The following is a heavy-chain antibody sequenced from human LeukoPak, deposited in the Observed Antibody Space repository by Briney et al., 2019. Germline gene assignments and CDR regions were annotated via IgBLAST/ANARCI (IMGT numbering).Heavy chain of an antibody. CDR2: ISAYNGNT. J-gene: IGHJ6*03. CDR3: ARRIGSSYTYYYYYYYMDV. Sequence: GASVKVSCKASGYTFTSYGISWVRQAPGQGLEWMGWISAYNGNTNYAQKLQGRVTMTTDTSTSTAYMELRSLRSDDTAVYYCARRIGSSYTYYYYYYYMDVWGKGTTVTISS. CDR1: GYTFTSYG. D-gene: IGHD1-26*01. V-gene: IGHV1-18*01.